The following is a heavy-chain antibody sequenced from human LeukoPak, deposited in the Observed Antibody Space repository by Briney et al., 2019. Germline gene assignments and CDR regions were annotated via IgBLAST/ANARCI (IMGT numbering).Heavy chain of an antibody. CDR1: GFTFSSYG. V-gene: IGHV3-30*02. CDR2: IRYDGSNK. D-gene: IGHD5-18*01. Sequence: GGSLRLSCAASGFTFSSYGMHWVRQAPGKGLEWVAFIRYDGSNKYYADSVKGRFTISRDNSKNTLYLQMNSLRAEDTAVYYCAKMAPTGYGPYTYYFDYWGQGTLVTVSS. J-gene: IGHJ4*02. CDR3: AKMAPTGYGPYTYYFDY.